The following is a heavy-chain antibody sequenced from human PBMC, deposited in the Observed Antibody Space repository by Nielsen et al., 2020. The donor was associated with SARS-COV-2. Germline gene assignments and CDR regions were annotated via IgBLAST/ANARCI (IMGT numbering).Heavy chain of an antibody. CDR1: GFIVSNNY. D-gene: IGHD2-2*03. CDR3: ARGGYCSSSSCYNAFDV. CDR2: IYSAGTT. V-gene: IGHV3-53*04. J-gene: IGHJ3*01. Sequence: GESLKISCAASGFIVSNNYMSWVRQAPGKGLEWVSVIYSAGTTYYADSVKGRFTISRHSSENSLYLQMNSLRADDTALYYCARGGYCSSSSCYNAFDVWGEGTMVLVSS.